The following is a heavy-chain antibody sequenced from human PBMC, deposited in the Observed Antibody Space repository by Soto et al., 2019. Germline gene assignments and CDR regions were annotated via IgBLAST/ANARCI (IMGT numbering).Heavy chain of an antibody. V-gene: IGHV3-73*02. Sequence: EVQLVESGGGLVQPGGSLKLSCAASGFSFSDSAIHWVRQASGKGLEWVGRTRSKAHSYATAFAASVKGRFTISRDDSKTTVYLQMNSLKTEDTAVYYCTRHTVDYWGQGTLDTVSS. CDR1: GFSFSDSA. J-gene: IGHJ4*02. D-gene: IGHD4-4*01. CDR2: TRSKAHSYAT. CDR3: TRHTVDY.